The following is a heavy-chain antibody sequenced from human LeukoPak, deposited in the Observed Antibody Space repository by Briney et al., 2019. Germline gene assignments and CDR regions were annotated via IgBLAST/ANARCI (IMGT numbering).Heavy chain of an antibody. CDR2: INHSGST. J-gene: IGHJ4*02. Sequence: SETLSLTCAVYGGSFSGYYWSWIRQPPGKGLEWTGEINHSGSTNYNPSLKSRVTISVDTSKNQFSLKLSSVTAADTAVYYCARGKDPASAYCGGDCPSGFDYWGQGTLVTVSS. V-gene: IGHV4-34*01. D-gene: IGHD2-21*02. CDR3: ARGKDPASAYCGGDCPSGFDY. CDR1: GGSFSGYY.